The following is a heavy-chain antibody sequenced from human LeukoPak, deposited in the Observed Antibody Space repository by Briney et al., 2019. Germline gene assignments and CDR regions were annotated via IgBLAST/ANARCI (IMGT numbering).Heavy chain of an antibody. J-gene: IGHJ4*02. D-gene: IGHD3-9*01. V-gene: IGHV1-69*01. CDR1: GGTFSSYA. CDR2: IIPIFGTA. CDR3: ARSVLRYFDLDY. Sequence: ASVKVSCKASGGTFSSYAISRVRQAPGQGLEWMGGIIPIFGTANYAQKFRGRVTITADESTSTAYMELSSLRSEDTAVYYCARSVLRYFDLDYWGQGTLVTVSS.